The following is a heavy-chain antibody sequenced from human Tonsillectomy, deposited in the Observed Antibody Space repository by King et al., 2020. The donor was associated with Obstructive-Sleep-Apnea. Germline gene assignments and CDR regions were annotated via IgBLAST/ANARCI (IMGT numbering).Heavy chain of an antibody. D-gene: IGHD3-22*01. V-gene: IGHV3-74*01. Sequence: VQLVESGGGLVQPGGSLRLSCAASGFTFSTYWMHWVRQAPGKGLVWVSRIDSDGTYTKYADSVKGRLTISRDNAKSTLYLQMNSLRAEETALYYFARGHKNYYDSTGYLYGMDVWGQGTTVTVSS. CDR3: ARGHKNYYDSTGYLYGMDV. CDR1: GFTFSTYW. CDR2: IDSDGTYT. J-gene: IGHJ6*02.